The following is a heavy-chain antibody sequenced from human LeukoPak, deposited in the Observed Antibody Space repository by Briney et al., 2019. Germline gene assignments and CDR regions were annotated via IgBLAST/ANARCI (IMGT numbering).Heavy chain of an antibody. D-gene: IGHD6-13*01. CDR1: GFTFDDYG. J-gene: IGHJ4*02. CDR3: AREAYSSSWSH. Sequence: RTGGSLRLSCAASGFTFDDYGMSWVRQAPGKGLEWVSGTNWNGGSTGYADSVKGRFTISRDNSKNTLYLQMNSLRAEDTAVYYCAREAYSSSWSHWGQGTLVTVSS. CDR2: TNWNGGST. V-gene: IGHV3-20*04.